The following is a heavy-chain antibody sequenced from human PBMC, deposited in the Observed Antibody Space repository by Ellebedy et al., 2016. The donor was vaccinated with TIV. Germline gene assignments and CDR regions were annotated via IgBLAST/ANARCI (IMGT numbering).Heavy chain of an antibody. J-gene: IGHJ6*02. D-gene: IGHD2-2*01. CDR1: GYTFTGYY. V-gene: IGHV1-2*02. CDR3: VRVGELLEPGPQGHQTAAMNYYYYGMDV. Sequence: ASVKVSCXASGYTFTGYYMHWVRQAPGQGLEWMGWINPNSGGTNYAQKLQGRVTMTRNTSISTAYMELSRLRSDDTAVYYCVRVGELLEPGPQGHQTAAMNYYYYGMDVWGQGTTVTVSS. CDR2: INPNSGGT.